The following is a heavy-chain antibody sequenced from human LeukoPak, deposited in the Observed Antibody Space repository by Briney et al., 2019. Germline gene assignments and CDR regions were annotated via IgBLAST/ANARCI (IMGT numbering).Heavy chain of an antibody. CDR3: ARLEKPTVATGYYFDY. J-gene: IGHJ4*02. D-gene: IGHD4-23*01. Sequence: GESLKISCKGSGYSFTSYWIGWVRQMPGKGLEWMGIIYPGDSDTRYSPSFQGQVTISADKSISTAYLQWSSLKASDTAMYYCARLEKPTVATGYYFDYWGQGTLVTVPS. CDR1: GYSFTSYW. CDR2: IYPGDSDT. V-gene: IGHV5-51*01.